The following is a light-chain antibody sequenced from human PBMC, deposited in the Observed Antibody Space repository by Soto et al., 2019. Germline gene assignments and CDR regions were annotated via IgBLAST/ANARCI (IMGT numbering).Light chain of an antibody. J-gene: IGKJ1*01. Sequence: DIQMTQSPSSLSASVGDRVTITCPASQSISSYLNWYQQKPGKAPKLLIYAASSLQNWVPSRFSGSGSGTDFTLTISSLEPEDFAVYYCQQRSNWPTFGPGTKVDI. CDR2: AAS. CDR3: QQRSNWPT. V-gene: IGKV1-39*01. CDR1: QSISSY.